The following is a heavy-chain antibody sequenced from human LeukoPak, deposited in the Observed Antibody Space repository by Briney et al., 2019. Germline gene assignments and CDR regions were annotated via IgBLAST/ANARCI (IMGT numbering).Heavy chain of an antibody. J-gene: IGHJ4*02. V-gene: IGHV3-30-3*01. Sequence: WLAFISYDGSNKYYSDSVKGRFTISRDNSKNTLYLQMNSLRAEDTAVYYCARDKLVRSFDYWGQGTLVTVSS. CDR3: ARDKLVRSFDY. D-gene: IGHD6-13*01. CDR2: ISYDGSNK.